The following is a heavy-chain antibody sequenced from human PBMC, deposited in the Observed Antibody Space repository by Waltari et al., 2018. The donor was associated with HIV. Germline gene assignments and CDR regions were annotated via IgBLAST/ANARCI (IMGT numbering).Heavy chain of an antibody. V-gene: IGHV1-46*02. CDR2: INPRGGST. J-gene: IGHJ4*02. CDR3: ARGQGVEYSSSSFFDY. Sequence: QVQLVQSGAEVKKPGASVKVSCKASGYTLNSYYMHLVRQAPGQGLEWQGRINPRGGSTSYAKKFPGSVTMTRDTSTSTVYMELSSLRSEDTAVYYCARGQGVEYSSSSFFDYWGQGTLVTVSS. CDR1: GYTLNSYY. D-gene: IGHD6-6*01.